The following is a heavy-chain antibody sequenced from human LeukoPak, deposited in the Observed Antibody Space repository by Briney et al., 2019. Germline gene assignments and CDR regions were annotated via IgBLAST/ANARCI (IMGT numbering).Heavy chain of an antibody. V-gene: IGHV4-38-2*02. D-gene: IGHD3-10*01. CDR2: IYHSGRT. Sequence: KPSETLSLTCTVSGYSISSGYYWGWIRQPPGKGLEWIGSIYHSGRTFYNPSLKSRVTISVDTSKNQFSLKLTSVTAADTAVYYCAKSNGYGLVDIWGQGTMVTVSS. CDR3: AKSNGYGLVDI. CDR1: GYSISSGYY. J-gene: IGHJ3*02.